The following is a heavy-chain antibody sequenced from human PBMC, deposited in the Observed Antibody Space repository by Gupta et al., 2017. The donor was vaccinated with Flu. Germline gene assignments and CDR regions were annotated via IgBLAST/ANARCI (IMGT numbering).Heavy chain of an antibody. CDR2: IKSKTDGGTT. D-gene: IGHD3-3*01. Sequence: VGRIKSKTDGGTTDYAAPVKGRFTISRDDSKDTLYLQMNSLKTEDSAVYYCTTGDETGYDFWSGSPLDAFDIWGQGTMVIVAS. CDR3: TTGDETGYDFWSGSPLDAFDI. V-gene: IGHV3-15*01. J-gene: IGHJ3*02.